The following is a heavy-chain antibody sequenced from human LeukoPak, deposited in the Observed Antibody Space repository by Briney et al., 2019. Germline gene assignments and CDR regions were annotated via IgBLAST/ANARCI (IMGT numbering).Heavy chain of an antibody. CDR1: GYTFTSYG. J-gene: IGHJ5*02. D-gene: IGHD1-26*01. CDR2: INPNSGGT. V-gene: IGHV1-2*02. Sequence: GASVKVSCKASGYTFTSYGISWVRQAPGQGLEWMGWINPNSGGTNYAQKFQGRVTMTRDTSISTAYMELSRLRSDDTAVYYCARGIVGAKGDWFDPWGQGTLVTVSS. CDR3: ARGIVGAKGDWFDP.